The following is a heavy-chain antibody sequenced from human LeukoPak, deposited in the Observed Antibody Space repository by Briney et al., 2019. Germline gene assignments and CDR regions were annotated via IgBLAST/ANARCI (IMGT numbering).Heavy chain of an antibody. Sequence: SQTLSLTCAISGDSVSTNIAAWNWIRQSPSRGLEWLGRTYYRSKWYIDYALSVKGRITINPDTSKNQFSLQLNSVISEDTAVYYCARDQGGLDRWGQGTLVTVSS. CDR2: TYYRSKWYI. D-gene: IGHD3-16*01. CDR1: GDSVSTNIAA. V-gene: IGHV6-1*01. J-gene: IGHJ5*02. CDR3: ARDQGGLDR.